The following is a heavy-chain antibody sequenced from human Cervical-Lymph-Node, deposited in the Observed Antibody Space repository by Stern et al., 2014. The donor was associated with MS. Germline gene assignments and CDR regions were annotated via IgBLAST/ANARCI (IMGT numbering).Heavy chain of an antibody. CDR3: ARDDFSDYAKRSRFEY. Sequence: VQLVESGGGVVQPGRSLRLSCAASGFTFRNYAMNWVRQAPGKGLDWVTVISYDGSNIYYGDSVKGRFSVSRDNSKNTLYLQMNSLRAEDTAVYYCARDDFSDYAKRSRFEYWGQGTLVTVSS. CDR1: GFTFRNYA. J-gene: IGHJ4*02. CDR2: ISYDGSNI. D-gene: IGHD4-11*01. V-gene: IGHV3-30*04.